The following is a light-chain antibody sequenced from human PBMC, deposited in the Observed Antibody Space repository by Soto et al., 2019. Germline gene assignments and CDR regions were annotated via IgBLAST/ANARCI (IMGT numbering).Light chain of an antibody. CDR3: QQRSNWPPLT. Sequence: EIVLTQSPATLSLSPGERATLSCRASQSVSSYLAWYQQKPGRAPRLLIYDASNRATGIPARFSGSGSGTDFTLTISSLEPEDVAVYYCQQRSNWPPLTFGGGTKVEIK. CDR1: QSVSSY. CDR2: DAS. V-gene: IGKV3-11*01. J-gene: IGKJ4*01.